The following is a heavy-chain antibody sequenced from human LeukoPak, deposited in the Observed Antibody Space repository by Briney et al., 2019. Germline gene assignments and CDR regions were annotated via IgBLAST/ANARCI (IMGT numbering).Heavy chain of an antibody. CDR2: IYYSGST. Sequence: SETLSLTCTVSGGSISSYYWSWIRQPSGKGLEWMGYIYYSGSTNYNPSLKSRVTISVDTSKNQFSLKLSSVTAADTAVYYCARNGEYYYYGMDVWGQGTTVTVSS. V-gene: IGHV4-59*01. CDR3: ARNGEYYYYGMDV. CDR1: GGSISSYY. J-gene: IGHJ6*02. D-gene: IGHD3-10*01.